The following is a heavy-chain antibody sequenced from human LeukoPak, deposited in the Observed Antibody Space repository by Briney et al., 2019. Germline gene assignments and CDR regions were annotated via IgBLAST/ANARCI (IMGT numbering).Heavy chain of an antibody. D-gene: IGHD6-13*01. Sequence: SETLSLTCAVYGGSFSGYYWSWIRQPPGKGLEWIGEINHSGSTNYNPSLKSRVTISVDTSKNQFSLKLSSVTAADTAVYYCAREHPKLDPYWGQGTLVTVSS. CDR1: GGSFSGYY. V-gene: IGHV4-34*01. CDR3: AREHPKLDPY. J-gene: IGHJ4*02. CDR2: INHSGST.